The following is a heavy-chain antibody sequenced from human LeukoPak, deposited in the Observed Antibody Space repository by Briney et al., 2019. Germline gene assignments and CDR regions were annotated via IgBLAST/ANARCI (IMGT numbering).Heavy chain of an antibody. CDR1: GFTFSDYY. Sequence: GGSLRLSCAASGFTFSDYYMSWIRQAPGKGLEWVSYISSSSSYTNYADSVKGRFTISRDNSKNTLYLQMNSLRAEDTAVYYCAKDFGDYYDSSGSGDVTFDYWGQGTLVTVSS. CDR3: AKDFGDYYDSSGSGDVTFDY. J-gene: IGHJ4*02. CDR2: ISSSSSYT. V-gene: IGHV3-11*05. D-gene: IGHD3-22*01.